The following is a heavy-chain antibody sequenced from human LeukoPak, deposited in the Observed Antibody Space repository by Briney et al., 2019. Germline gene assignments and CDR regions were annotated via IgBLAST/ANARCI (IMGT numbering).Heavy chain of an antibody. V-gene: IGHV3-7*01. CDR1: GFTFSSYW. Sequence: GGSLRLSCAASGFTFSSYWMNWVRQVPGKGLEWVANIKQDGTKTHYVDSVKGRFTISRDNAMSSLYLQMSSLRAEDTAVYYCANDISQTGAFNIWGQGTMVTVSS. D-gene: IGHD7-27*01. J-gene: IGHJ3*02. CDR2: IKQDGTKT. CDR3: ANDISQTGAFNI.